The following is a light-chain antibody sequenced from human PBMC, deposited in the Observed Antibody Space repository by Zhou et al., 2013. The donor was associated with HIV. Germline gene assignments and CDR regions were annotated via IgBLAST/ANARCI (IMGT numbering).Light chain of an antibody. J-gene: IGKJ5*01. CDR3: QQVNSYPLT. CDR1: QGINSN. CDR2: TAS. Sequence: DIQLTQSPSFLSASVGDRVTITCRASQGINSNLAWYQQKPGKAPKLLIYTASTLQSGVPSRFSGSGSGTEFTLTINNLQPEDFATHYCQQVNSYPLTFGQGHDW. V-gene: IGKV1-9*01.